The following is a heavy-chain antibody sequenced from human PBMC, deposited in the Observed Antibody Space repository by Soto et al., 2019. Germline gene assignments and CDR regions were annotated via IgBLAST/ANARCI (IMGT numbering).Heavy chain of an antibody. V-gene: IGHV4-34*01. CDR1: GGSFSGYD. CDR2: INHSGST. CDR3: ARFGESRAARPPPNGFDP. D-gene: IGHD6-6*01. J-gene: IGHJ5*02. Sequence: SETMCLTCAVDGGSFSGYDWSWIRQHPGKGLEWIGEINHSGSTNYNPSLKSRVTISVDTSKNQFSLKLSSVTAADTAVYYCARFGESRAARPPPNGFDPWGQGTLVTVSS.